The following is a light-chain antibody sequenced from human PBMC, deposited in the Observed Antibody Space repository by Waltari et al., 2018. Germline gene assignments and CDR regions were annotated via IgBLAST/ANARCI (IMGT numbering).Light chain of an antibody. CDR2: AAS. CDR3: QQRYNYPLS. CDR1: QGVSNA. V-gene: IGKV1-16*01. Sequence: DIQMTKSPSSLSASVGVNVTINCQPSQGVSNALAWYQQKPGKAPKLLIYAASSLQSGVPSRFSGNGSGTDFTLTISSLQPEDFAVYYCQQRYNYPLSFGGGTKVEIK. J-gene: IGKJ4*01.